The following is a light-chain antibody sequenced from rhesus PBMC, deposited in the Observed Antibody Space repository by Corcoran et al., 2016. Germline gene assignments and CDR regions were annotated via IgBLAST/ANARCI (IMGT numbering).Light chain of an antibody. Sequence: DIQMTQSPFSLSAPVGDRVTISCRASQGLSNWLAWYPQQPGKAPNLLSYRASNLETGVPSRFSGRGSGTDFSLTISSLQPETIATYCCQQHANSPPTFSGGTKVEIE. CDR2: RAS. CDR3: QQHANSPPT. CDR1: QGLSNW. V-gene: IGKV1-69*01. J-gene: IGKJ4*01.